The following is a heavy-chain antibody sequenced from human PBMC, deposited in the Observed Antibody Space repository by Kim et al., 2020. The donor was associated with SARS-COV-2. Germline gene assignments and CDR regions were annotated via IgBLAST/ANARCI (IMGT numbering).Heavy chain of an antibody. CDR2: ISYSGNT. J-gene: IGHJ5*02. CDR1: GGSISTNNYY. CDR3: ARLSILEWLLYNWFDP. V-gene: IGHV4-39*01. Sequence: SETLSLTCTVSGGSISTNNYYWGWIRQPPGKGLEWIGSISYSGNTFYNPSLKSRVTISVDTSKNQFSLKLSSVTAADTAVFYCARLSILEWLLYNWFDPWGQGTLVTVSS. D-gene: IGHD3-3*01.